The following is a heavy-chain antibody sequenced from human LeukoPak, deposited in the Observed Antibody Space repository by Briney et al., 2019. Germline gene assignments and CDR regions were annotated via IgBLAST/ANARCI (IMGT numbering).Heavy chain of an antibody. J-gene: IGHJ5*02. CDR1: GGSISSSSYY. D-gene: IGHD3-22*01. Sequence: SETLSLTCTVSGGSISSSSYYWGWIRQPPGKGLEWIGSIYYSGSTNYNPSLKSRVTISVDTSKNQFSLKLSSVTAADTAVYYCAGDYDSSGYSWFDPWGQGTLVTVSS. CDR3: AGDYDSSGYSWFDP. CDR2: IYYSGST. V-gene: IGHV4-39*07.